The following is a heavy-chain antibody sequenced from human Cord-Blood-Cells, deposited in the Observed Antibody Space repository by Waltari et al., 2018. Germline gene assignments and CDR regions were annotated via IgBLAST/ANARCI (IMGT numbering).Heavy chain of an antibody. CDR1: GVTFSSYA. V-gene: IGHV1-69*01. J-gene: IGHJ4*02. D-gene: IGHD2-8*02. CDR3: AVGEGVLVVYATIGDY. Sequence: QVQLVQSGAEVKKPGSSVKVSCKASGVTFSSYAISWVLQAPGQGLEWMGGIIPIFGTANYAQKFQGRVTITADESTSTAYMELSSLRSEDTAVYYCAVGEGVLVVYATIGDYWGQGTLVTVSS. CDR2: IIPIFGTA.